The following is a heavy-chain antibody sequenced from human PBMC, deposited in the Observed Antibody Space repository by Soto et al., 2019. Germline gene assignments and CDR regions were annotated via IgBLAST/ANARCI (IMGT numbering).Heavy chain of an antibody. Sequence: ASVKVSCKVSGYTLTELSMHWVRQAPGKGLEWMGGFDPEDGETIYAQKFQGRVTMTEDTSTDTAYMELSSLRSEDTAVYYCATSNGGWLLSYVYFDYWGQGTLVTVSS. V-gene: IGHV1-24*01. D-gene: IGHD3-9*01. J-gene: IGHJ4*02. CDR2: FDPEDGET. CDR3: ATSNGGWLLSYVYFDY. CDR1: GYTLTELS.